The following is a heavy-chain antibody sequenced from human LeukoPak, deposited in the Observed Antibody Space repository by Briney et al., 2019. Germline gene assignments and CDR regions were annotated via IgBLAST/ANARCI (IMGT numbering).Heavy chain of an antibody. Sequence: GGSLRLSCAASGFTVITNDMTWVRQAPGNRLEWVSVLYSDGNTKYADSVQGRFTISRDNSKNTLYLEMNSLSPDDTAVYYCARGVEPLAANTLAYWGQGTLVTVSS. V-gene: IGHV3-53*01. J-gene: IGHJ4*02. CDR1: GFTVITND. D-gene: IGHD1-14*01. CDR3: ARGVEPLAANTLAY. CDR2: LYSDGNT.